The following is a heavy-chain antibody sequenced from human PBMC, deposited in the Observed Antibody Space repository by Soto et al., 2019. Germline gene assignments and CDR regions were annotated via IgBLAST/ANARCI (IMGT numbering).Heavy chain of an antibody. CDR3: TKYSGSYLT. D-gene: IGHD1-26*01. CDR1: GFTFGDYA. J-gene: IGHJ5*02. CDR2: IRSKAYGGTT. V-gene: IGHV3-49*03. Sequence: QPGGSLRLSCTASGFTFGDYAVSWFRQAPGKGLEWVGFIRSKAYGGTTEYAASVKGRFTISRDDSKSIAYLQMNSLKTEDTAVYYCTKYSGSYLTWGQGTLVTVSS.